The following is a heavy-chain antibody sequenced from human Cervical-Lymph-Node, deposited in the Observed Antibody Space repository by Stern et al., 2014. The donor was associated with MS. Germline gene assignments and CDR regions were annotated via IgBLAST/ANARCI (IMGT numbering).Heavy chain of an antibody. CDR2: INGDGIRT. D-gene: IGHD1-26*01. V-gene: IGHV3-74*02. CDR3: ARSWELAFDY. CDR1: GFTFSNYW. Sequence: VQLVDTGGGLVQPGGSLRLSCAASGFTFSNYWLHWVRHAPGKGLGWVSHINGDGIRTSYADSVKGGFTISGDNAKNTLYLQMNSLRAEDTAVYYCARSWELAFDYGGQGTLGTVAS. J-gene: IGHJ4*02.